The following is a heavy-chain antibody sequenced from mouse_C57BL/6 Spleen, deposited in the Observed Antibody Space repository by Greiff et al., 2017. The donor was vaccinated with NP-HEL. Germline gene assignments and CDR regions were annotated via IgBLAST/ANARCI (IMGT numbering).Heavy chain of an antibody. CDR1: GFTFSSYA. Sequence: EVKVVESGGGLVKPGGSLKLSCAASGFTFSSYAMSWVRQTPEKRLEWVATISDGGSYTYYPDNVKGRFTISRDNAKNNLYLQMSHLKSEDTAMYYCARDSGSSNWYFDVWGTGTTVTVSS. CDR2: ISDGGSYT. CDR3: ARDSGSSNWYFDV. J-gene: IGHJ1*03. V-gene: IGHV5-4*01. D-gene: IGHD1-1*01.